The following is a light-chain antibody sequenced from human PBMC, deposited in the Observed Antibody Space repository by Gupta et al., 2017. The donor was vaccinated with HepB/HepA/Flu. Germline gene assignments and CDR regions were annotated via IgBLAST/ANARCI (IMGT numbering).Light chain of an antibody. V-gene: IGKV1-5*03. CDR2: KAS. CDR3: QQDNSYPLT. CDR1: ESIGDW. Sequence: DIQMTQSPSTLSASVGDRVTITCRASESIGDWLAWYQQKPGRAPTLLIYKASRLGSGVPSRFSGSGSGTEITLTISSLQPDDFATYYCQQDNSYPLTFGGGTKVEIK. J-gene: IGKJ4*01.